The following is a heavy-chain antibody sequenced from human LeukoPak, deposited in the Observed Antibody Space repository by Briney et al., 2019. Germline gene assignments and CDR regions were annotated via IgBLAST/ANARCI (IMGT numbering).Heavy chain of an antibody. Sequence: PGGSLRLSCAASGFTFSSYGMHWVRQAPGKGLEWVEVIWYDGSNKYYADSVKGRFTISRDNSKNTLYLQMNSLRAEDTAVYYCARGSWFGELLYDYFDYWGQGTLVTVSS. V-gene: IGHV3-33*01. CDR2: IWYDGSNK. J-gene: IGHJ4*02. CDR1: GFTFSSYG. CDR3: ARGSWFGELLYDYFDY. D-gene: IGHD3-10*01.